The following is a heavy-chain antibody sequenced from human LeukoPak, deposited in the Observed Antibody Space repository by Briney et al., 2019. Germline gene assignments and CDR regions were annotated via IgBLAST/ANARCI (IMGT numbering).Heavy chain of an antibody. D-gene: IGHD1-1*01. J-gene: IGHJ5*02. CDR3: ASRSINWYKGNWFDP. CDR1: GFTFSSYD. CDR2: IGTAGDT. V-gene: IGHV3-13*01. Sequence: GGSLRLSCAASGFTFSSYDMHWVRQATGKGLEWVSAIGTAGDTYYPGSVKGRFTISRENAKNSLYLQMNSLRAEDTAMYYCASRSINWYKGNWFDPWGQGTLVTVSS.